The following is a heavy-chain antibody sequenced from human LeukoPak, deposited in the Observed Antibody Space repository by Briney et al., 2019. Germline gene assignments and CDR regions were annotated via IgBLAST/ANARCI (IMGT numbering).Heavy chain of an antibody. CDR3: ARAPPPYSSSWGSRLGWFDP. J-gene: IGHJ5*02. Sequence: PGRSLRLSCAASGFTFSSYAMHWVRQAPGKGLEWVAVISYDGSNKYYADSVKGRFTISRDNSKNTLYLQMNSLRAEDTAVYYCARAPPPYSSSWGSRLGWFDPWGQGTLVTVSS. D-gene: IGHD6-13*01. CDR2: ISYDGSNK. V-gene: IGHV3-30-3*01. CDR1: GFTFSSYA.